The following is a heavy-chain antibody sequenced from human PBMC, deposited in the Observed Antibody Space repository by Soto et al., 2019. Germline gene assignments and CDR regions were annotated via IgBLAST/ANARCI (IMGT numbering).Heavy chain of an antibody. CDR2: ISWNSGSI. D-gene: IGHD3-22*01. CDR1: GFKLNDYA. J-gene: IGHJ5*01. V-gene: IGHV3-9*01. CDR3: AKDVKFYYDSSGSFDS. Sequence: SLRLSCAASGFKLNDYAIHWVRQAKRKGLEWVSGISWNSGSIGYADSVKGRFTISRDNAKNSLYLQMNSLRPEDTALYYCAKDVKFYYDSSGSFDSWGQGTLVTVSS.